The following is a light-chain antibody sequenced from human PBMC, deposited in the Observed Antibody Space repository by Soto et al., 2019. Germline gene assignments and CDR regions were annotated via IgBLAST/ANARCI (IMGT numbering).Light chain of an antibody. J-gene: IGKJ3*01. CDR3: QQYGSSPPFT. V-gene: IGKV3-20*01. Sequence: EIVLTQSPGTLSLSPGERAKLSCRASPSVSSSYLAWYQQKPGQAPRLLIYGASSRATGIPDRFSGSGSGTDFTLTISRLEPEDFAVYYGQQYGSSPPFTFGPGTKGDIK. CDR1: PSVSSSY. CDR2: GAS.